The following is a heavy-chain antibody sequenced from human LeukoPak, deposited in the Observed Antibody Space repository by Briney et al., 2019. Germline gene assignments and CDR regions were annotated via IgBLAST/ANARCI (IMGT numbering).Heavy chain of an antibody. J-gene: IGHJ5*02. CDR2: INHSGST. CDR3: ARPPQRGWFDP. D-gene: IGHD6-25*01. V-gene: IGHV4-34*01. CDR1: GGSFSGYY. Sequence: SETLSLTCAVYGGSFSGYYWSWIRQPPGKGLEWVGEINHSGSTNYNPSLKSRVTISVDKSKNQFSLKLSSVTAADTAVYYCARPPQRGWFDPWGQGPLVTVSA.